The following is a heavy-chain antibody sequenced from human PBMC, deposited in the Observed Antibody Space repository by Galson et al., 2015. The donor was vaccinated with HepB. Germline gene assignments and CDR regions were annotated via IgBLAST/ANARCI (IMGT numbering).Heavy chain of an antibody. J-gene: IGHJ4*02. CDR1: GYTFTDYA. V-gene: IGHV7-4-1*02. CDR3: ARALIGAVPDLDY. Sequence: SVKVSCKASGYTFTDYAINWVRQAPGQGLQWMGWVNTKNGKSAYAQGLKGRFVFSFETSVTTAYLQISSLKAEDTAVYYCARALIGAVPDLDYWGQGTLVTVSS. CDR2: VNTKNGKS. D-gene: IGHD3-22*01.